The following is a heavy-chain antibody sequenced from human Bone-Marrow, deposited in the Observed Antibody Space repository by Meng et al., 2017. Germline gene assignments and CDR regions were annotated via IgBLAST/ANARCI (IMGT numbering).Heavy chain of an antibody. V-gene: IGHV3-7*01. D-gene: IGHD3-22*01. CDR1: GFTFSSYW. Sequence: GGSLRLSCAASGFTFSSYWMSWVRQAPGKGLEWLANIKEDGSEKYYVDSVKGRFTITRNNAKISLYQQMNSLRAEDTAVYYCARSITMVVPNYWGQGTLVTVSS. J-gene: IGHJ4*02. CDR3: ARSITMVVPNY. CDR2: IKEDGSEK.